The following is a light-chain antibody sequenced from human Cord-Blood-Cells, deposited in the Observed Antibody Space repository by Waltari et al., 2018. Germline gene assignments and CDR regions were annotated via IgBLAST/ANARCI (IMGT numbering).Light chain of an antibody. V-gene: IGLV2-14*01. Sequence: QSALTQPASVSGSPGQSIPISCTGTSSDVGVYNYVSWYQQHPGQAPKLSIYDVSKRPSAVSNRFSGSTSSNTASLTISGLRAEAEADYSCSSYTSSSTLVFGGGTKLTVL. CDR1: SSDVGVYNY. J-gene: IGLJ2*01. CDR2: DVS. CDR3: SSYTSSSTLV.